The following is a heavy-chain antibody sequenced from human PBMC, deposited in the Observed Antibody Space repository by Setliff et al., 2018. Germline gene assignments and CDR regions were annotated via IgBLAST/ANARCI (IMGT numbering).Heavy chain of an antibody. CDR3: ARDGGDGYGVDAYAGGGFDI. V-gene: IGHV4-61*09. CDR2: VYVGGNT. Sequence: SETLSLTCSVSGVSIANTASYWSWIRQPAGKTLEWIGQVYVGGNTYYNPSLKSRVTISVDTSNNQFSLKLTSVTAADTAVYYCARDGGDGYGVDAYAGGGFDIWGQGTMVTVSS. CDR1: GVSIANTASY. J-gene: IGHJ3*02. D-gene: IGHD4-17*01.